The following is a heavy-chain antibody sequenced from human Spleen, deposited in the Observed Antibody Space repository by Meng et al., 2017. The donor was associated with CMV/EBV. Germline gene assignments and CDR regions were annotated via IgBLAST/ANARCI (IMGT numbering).Heavy chain of an antibody. CDR2: ISYDGSNK. CDR1: GFTFSSYG. D-gene: IGHD5-18*01. Sequence: LSCAASGFTFSSYGMHWVRQAPGKGLEWVAVISYDGSNKYYADSVKGRFTISRDNSKNTLYLQMNSLRAEDTAVYYCAKGPDTATDYWGQGTLVTVSS. J-gene: IGHJ4*02. V-gene: IGHV3-30*18. CDR3: AKGPDTATDY.